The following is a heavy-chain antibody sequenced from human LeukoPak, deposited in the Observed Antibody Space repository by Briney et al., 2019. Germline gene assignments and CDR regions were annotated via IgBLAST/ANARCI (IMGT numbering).Heavy chain of an antibody. D-gene: IGHD3-10*01. V-gene: IGHV5-51*01. J-gene: IGHJ4*02. CDR2: IYPSDSDT. CDR1: GHCFSNFR. Sequence: GESLKISCKGFGHCFSNFRIGWVRQMPGKGLEWMGIIYPSDSDTTYSPTFQGQVTISVDKSINTAYLQWSSLKASDSPIYYCARVYGSGSYYTHFDYWGQGTLVTVSS. CDR3: ARVYGSGSYYTHFDY.